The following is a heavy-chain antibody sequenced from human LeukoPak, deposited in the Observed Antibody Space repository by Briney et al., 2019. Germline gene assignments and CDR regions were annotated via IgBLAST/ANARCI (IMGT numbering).Heavy chain of an antibody. J-gene: IGHJ4*02. D-gene: IGHD6-19*01. V-gene: IGHV3-9*01. CDR1: GFTFDDYA. CDR3: AKDISSGWYGPFDY. CDR2: ISWNSGSI. Sequence: GGSLRLSCAASGFTFDDYAMHWVRQAPGKGLEWVSGISWNSGSIGYADSVKGRFTISRDNAKNSLYLQMNSLRAEDTALYYCAKDISSGWYGPFDYWGQGTLVTVSS.